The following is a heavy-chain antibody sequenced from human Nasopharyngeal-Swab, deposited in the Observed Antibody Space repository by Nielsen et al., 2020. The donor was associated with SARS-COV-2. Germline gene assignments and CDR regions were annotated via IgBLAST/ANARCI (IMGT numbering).Heavy chain of an antibody. J-gene: IGHJ3*02. V-gene: IGHV3-23*01. CDR1: GFAVSSPY. CDR3: AKMRDWGDFAFDI. D-gene: IGHD7-27*01. CDR2: IRGNGVST. Sequence: GESLKISCAASGFAVSSPYMSWVRQAPGKGLEWVSSIRGNGVSTYYADSVKGRFTISSDKSKSTLELQMSSLRAGDTAVYYCAKMRDWGDFAFDIWGQGTMVIVSS.